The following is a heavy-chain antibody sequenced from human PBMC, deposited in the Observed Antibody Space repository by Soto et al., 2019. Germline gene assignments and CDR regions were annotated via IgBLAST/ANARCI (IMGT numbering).Heavy chain of an antibody. CDR3: ARDRCSGGSCYSHYYYGMDV. CDR2: IYYSGST. J-gene: IGHJ6*02. Sequence: SETLSLTCTVSGGSVSSGSYYWSWIRQPPGKGLEWIGYIYYSGSTNYNPSLKSRVTISVGTSKNQFSLKLSSVTAADTAVYYCARDRCSGGSCYSHYYYGMDVWGQGTTVTVS. CDR1: GGSVSSGSYY. D-gene: IGHD2-15*01. V-gene: IGHV4-61*01.